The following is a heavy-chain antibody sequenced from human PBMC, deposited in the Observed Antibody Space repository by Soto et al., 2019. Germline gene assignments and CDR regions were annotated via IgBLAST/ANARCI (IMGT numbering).Heavy chain of an antibody. CDR1: AGSISSRGYY. CDR2: IYYSGST. Sequence: TLSLSCSASAGSISSRGYYRSWIRQHAGKGLEWIGNIYYSGSTYYNPSLKSRVTISVDTSKNQFSLKLSSVTAADTAVYYCARGSGAIYDFWSGPVFDPWGQGTLVTVSS. J-gene: IGHJ5*02. V-gene: IGHV4-31*03. CDR3: ARGSGAIYDFWSGPVFDP. D-gene: IGHD3-3*01.